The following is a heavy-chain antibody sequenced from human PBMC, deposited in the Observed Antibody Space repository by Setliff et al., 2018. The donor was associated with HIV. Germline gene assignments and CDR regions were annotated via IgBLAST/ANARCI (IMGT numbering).Heavy chain of an antibody. Sequence: GGSLRLSCAASRFTFSDYGMNWVRQAPGRGLEWVSHISSSSSRIYYADSVKGRFTISRDNAKNSLYLQMNSLRAEDTALYYCARKWDVWGKGTTVTVSS. V-gene: IGHV3-48*04. CDR3: ARKWDV. J-gene: IGHJ6*04. CDR1: RFTFSDYG. CDR2: ISSSSSRI.